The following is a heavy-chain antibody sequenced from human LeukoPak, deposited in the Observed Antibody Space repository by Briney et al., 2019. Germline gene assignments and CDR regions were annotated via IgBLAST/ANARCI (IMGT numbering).Heavy chain of an antibody. V-gene: IGHV3-48*03. D-gene: IGHD2-15*01. CDR3: ASPAWSDALDM. J-gene: IGHJ3*02. CDR1: GLTFTNFQ. CDR2: IDSSGSTI. Sequence: GGSLRLSYAASGLTFTNFQMNWVRQAPGKTLEWVSSIDSSGSTIYYGDSVKGRFTISRDNAKNTLYLQLDSLRAEDTAIYYCASPAWSDALDMWGQGTRVTVSS.